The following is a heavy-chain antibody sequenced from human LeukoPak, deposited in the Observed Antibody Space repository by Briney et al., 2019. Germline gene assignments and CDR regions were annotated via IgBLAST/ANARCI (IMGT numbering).Heavy chain of an antibody. D-gene: IGHD5-24*01. CDR1: GGSISSYY. CDR3: ARGAEMATILSQSYYYGMDV. CDR2: IYYSGST. J-gene: IGHJ6*02. V-gene: IGHV4-59*01. Sequence: PSETLSLTCTVSGGSISSYYWSWIRQPPGKGLEWIGYIYYSGSTNYNPSLKSRVTISVDTSKNQFSLKLSSVTAADTAVYYCARGAEMATILSQSYYYGMDVWGQGTTVTVSS.